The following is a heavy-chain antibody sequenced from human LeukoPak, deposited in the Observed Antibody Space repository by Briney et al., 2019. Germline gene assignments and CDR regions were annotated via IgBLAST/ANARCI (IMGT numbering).Heavy chain of an antibody. D-gene: IGHD3-3*01. Sequence: AASVKVSCKASGYTFTGYYMHWVRQAPGRGLEWMGWINPNSGGTDYAQKFQGRVTMTRDTSISTAYMELSRLRSDDTAVYYCARSFGVVTHFDSWGQGTLVTVSS. CDR3: ARSFGVVTHFDS. V-gene: IGHV1-2*02. CDR2: INPNSGGT. CDR1: GYTFTGYY. J-gene: IGHJ4*02.